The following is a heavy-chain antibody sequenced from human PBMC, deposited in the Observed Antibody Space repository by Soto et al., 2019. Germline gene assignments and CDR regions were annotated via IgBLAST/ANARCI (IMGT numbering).Heavy chain of an antibody. CDR1: GYTFTSYG. D-gene: IGHD6-19*01. Sequence: ASVKGSCKASGYTFTSYGISWVRQAPGQGLEWMGWISAYNGNTNYAQKLQGRVTMTTDTSTSTAYMELRSLRSDDTAVYYCARVDSSGWYDYYYYYGMDVWGQGTTVTVSS. V-gene: IGHV1-18*01. J-gene: IGHJ6*02. CDR3: ARVDSSGWYDYYYYYGMDV. CDR2: ISAYNGNT.